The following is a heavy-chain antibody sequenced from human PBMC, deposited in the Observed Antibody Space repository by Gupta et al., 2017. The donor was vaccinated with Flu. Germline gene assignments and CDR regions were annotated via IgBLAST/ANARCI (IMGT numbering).Heavy chain of an antibody. V-gene: IGHV3-23*01. D-gene: IGHD3-3*01. Sequence: GLEWVSAISGSGGSTYYADSVKGRFTISRDNSKNTLYLQMNSLRAEETAVYYCAKDRPYDFWSGYYPNPGSDGMDVWGQGTTVTVSS. CDR3: AKDRPYDFWSGYYPNPGSDGMDV. CDR2: ISGSGGST. J-gene: IGHJ6*02.